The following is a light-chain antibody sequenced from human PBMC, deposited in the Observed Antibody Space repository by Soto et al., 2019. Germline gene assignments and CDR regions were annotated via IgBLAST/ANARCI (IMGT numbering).Light chain of an antibody. CDR3: QHRANWPLT. V-gene: IGKV3-11*01. J-gene: IGKJ4*01. CDR1: QRISTS. CDR2: DAS. Sequence: EIVLTQSPATLSLSAGERATLSCRASQRISTSLAWYQQKPGQSPRLLIHDASNRATGIPARFSGSGSGTDFTLIISSLEPEDVAVYYCQHRANWPLTFGGGTKVEI.